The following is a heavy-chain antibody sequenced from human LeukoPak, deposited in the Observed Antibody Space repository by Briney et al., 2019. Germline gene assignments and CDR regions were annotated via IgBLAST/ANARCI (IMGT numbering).Heavy chain of an antibody. D-gene: IGHD3-10*01. Sequence: SETLSLTCTVSGGSISSSSYYWGWIRQPPGKGLEWIGSIYYSGSTYYNPSLKSRVTISVDTSKNQFSLKLSSMTAADTAVYYCARGYYYVSGSYSFFDYWGQGTLVTVSS. V-gene: IGHV4-39*01. CDR3: ARGYYYVSGSYSFFDY. J-gene: IGHJ4*02. CDR2: IYYSGST. CDR1: GGSISSSSYY.